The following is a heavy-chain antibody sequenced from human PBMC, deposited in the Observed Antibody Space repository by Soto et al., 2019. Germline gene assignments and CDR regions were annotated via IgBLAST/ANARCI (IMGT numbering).Heavy chain of an antibody. CDR2: ISSGSSDT. Sequence: PPGSLTLSSEASGFTFSRVSTNWVRQVPGKGLEWVASISSGSSDTWYADSVKGRFIMSRDNAQNSLFLQMTSLRPEDTAMYYCAGVAYWGPGTQVTVSS. CDR3: AGVAY. V-gene: IGHV3-21*01. CDR1: GFTFSRVS. J-gene: IGHJ4*02.